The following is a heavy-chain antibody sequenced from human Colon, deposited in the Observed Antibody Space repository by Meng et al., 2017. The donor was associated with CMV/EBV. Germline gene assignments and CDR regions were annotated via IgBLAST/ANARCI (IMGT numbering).Heavy chain of an antibody. D-gene: IGHD1-26*01. J-gene: IGHJ5*02. CDR3: ARGLSMVGIAGSWCDP. CDR2: INPDGSVK. CDR1: SFSFTSSW. Sequence: GESLKISCAASSFSFTSSWMNWVRQAPGKGLEWVANINPDGSVKQYADSVKGRFSVSRDNAKNSLYLQMNSLRAEDMAVYYCARGLSMVGIAGSWCDPWGQGTLVTVSS. V-gene: IGHV3-7*01.